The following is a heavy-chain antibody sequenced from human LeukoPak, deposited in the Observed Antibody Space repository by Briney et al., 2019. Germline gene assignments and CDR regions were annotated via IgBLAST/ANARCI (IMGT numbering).Heavy chain of an antibody. CDR2: ISYSGST. Sequence: PSETLSLTCTVSGDFVRSYYWSWLRQPPGKGLEWIGYISYSGSTTYSPSLQSRVTISLDTSMKQFSLTLNSVTAADTAVYYCARDSHSLRWYLWGRGTLVTVSS. CDR1: GDFVRSYY. J-gene: IGHJ2*01. CDR3: ARDSHSLRWYL. V-gene: IGHV4-59*02. D-gene: IGHD3-10*01.